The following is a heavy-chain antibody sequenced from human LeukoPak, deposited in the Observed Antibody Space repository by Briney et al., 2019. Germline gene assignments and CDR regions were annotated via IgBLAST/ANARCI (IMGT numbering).Heavy chain of an antibody. J-gene: IGHJ6*02. CDR3: ARETPTQLLQWPVRGSYGMDV. Sequence: ASVKVSCKASGYTFTSYYMHWVRQAPGQGLEWMGIINPSGGSTSYAQKFQGRVTMTRDTSTSTVYMELSSLRSEDTAVYYCARETPTQLLQWPVRGSYGMDVWGQGTTVTVSS. CDR1: GYTFTSYY. V-gene: IGHV1-46*01. CDR2: INPSGGST. D-gene: IGHD2-2*01.